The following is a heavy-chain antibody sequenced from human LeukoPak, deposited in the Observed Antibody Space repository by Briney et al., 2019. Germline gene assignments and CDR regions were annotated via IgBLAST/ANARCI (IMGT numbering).Heavy chain of an antibody. CDR2: IRYDGSNK. J-gene: IGHJ6*03. V-gene: IGHV3-30*02. Sequence: GGSLRLSCAASGFTFSSYGMHWVRQAPGKVLEWVAFIRYDGSNKYYADSVKGRFTISRDNSKNTLYLQMNSLRAEDTAVYYCAANSYGYLNYYYYYMDVWGKGTTVTISS. D-gene: IGHD5-18*01. CDR3: AANSYGYLNYYYYYMDV. CDR1: GFTFSSYG.